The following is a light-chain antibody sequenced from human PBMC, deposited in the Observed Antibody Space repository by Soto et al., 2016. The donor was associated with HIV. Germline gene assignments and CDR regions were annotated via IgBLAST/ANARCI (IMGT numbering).Light chain of an antibody. J-gene: IGLJ3*02. Sequence: SYELTQPPSVSVAPGKTARITCGGNDLRSKIVHWYQQKPGQAPVLVVYDDSGRPSGIPERISGSNSGNTATLTITRVEAGDEADYYCQVWHSDSDHWVFGGGTKLTVL. CDR2: DDS. CDR1: DLRSKI. CDR3: QVWHSDSDHWV. V-gene: IGLV3-21*03.